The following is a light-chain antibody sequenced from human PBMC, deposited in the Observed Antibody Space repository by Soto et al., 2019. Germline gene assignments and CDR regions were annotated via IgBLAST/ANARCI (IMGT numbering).Light chain of an antibody. CDR1: QSISSW. CDR2: DAS. J-gene: IGKJ1*01. CDR3: QQYNNYPRT. V-gene: IGKV1-5*01. Sequence: DIQMTQSPSTLSASVGDRVTITCRASQSISSWLAWYQQKPGKAPKLLIYDASSLESGVPSRFSGSGSGTEFTLTISSLQPDDFATYFCQQYNNYPRTFGQGTKVDI.